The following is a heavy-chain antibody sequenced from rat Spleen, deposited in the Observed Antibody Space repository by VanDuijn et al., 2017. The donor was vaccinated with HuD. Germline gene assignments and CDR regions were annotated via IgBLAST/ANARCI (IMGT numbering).Heavy chain of an antibody. Sequence: EVKLVESGGGLVQPGRSLKLSCAASGFNFNDYWMGWVRQAPGKGLEWIGEINKDSSTIKYTPSLKDKITISRDNAQNTLYLQMSKLGSEDTAIYFCVRAGGDAWGQGASVTVSS. CDR2: INKDSSTI. D-gene: IGHD1-11*01. V-gene: IGHV4-2*01. J-gene: IGHJ4*01. CDR3: VRAGGDA. CDR1: GFNFNDYW.